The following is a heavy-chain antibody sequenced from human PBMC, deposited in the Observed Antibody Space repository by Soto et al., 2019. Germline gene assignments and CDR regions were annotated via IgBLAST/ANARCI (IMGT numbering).Heavy chain of an antibody. V-gene: IGHV1-18*04. D-gene: IGHD3-16*01. CDR2: ISAYNGNT. CDR3: ASQDVGLYYYYGMDV. CDR1: GYTFTSYG. Sequence: QVQLVQSGAEVKKPGASVKVSCKASGYTFTSYGISWVRQAPGQGLEWMGWISAYNGNTNYAQKLQGRVTMTTDTSTSPAYMELRSLRSDDTAVYYCASQDVGLYYYYGMDVWGQGTTVTVSS. J-gene: IGHJ6*02.